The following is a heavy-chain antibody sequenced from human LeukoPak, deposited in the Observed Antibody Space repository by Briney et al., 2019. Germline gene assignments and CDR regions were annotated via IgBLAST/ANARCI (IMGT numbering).Heavy chain of an antibody. V-gene: IGHV4-61*01. Sequence: PSETLSLTCTVSGGSISSSSYYWSWIRQPPGKGLEWIGYIYYSGSTNYNPSLKSRVTISVDTSKNQFSLKLSSVTAADTAVYYCASGTAAGLFDYWGQGTLVTVSS. J-gene: IGHJ4*02. CDR3: ASGTAAGLFDY. CDR2: IYYSGST. CDR1: GGSISSSSYY. D-gene: IGHD6-13*01.